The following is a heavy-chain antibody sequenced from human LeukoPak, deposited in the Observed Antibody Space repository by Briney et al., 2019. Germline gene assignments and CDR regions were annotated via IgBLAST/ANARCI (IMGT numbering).Heavy chain of an antibody. CDR2: ISAYNGNT. CDR1: GYTFASYG. CDR3: ARARVTREIDY. D-gene: IGHD4-11*01. V-gene: IGHV1-18*01. J-gene: IGHJ4*02. Sequence: ASVKVSCKASGYTFASYGISWVRQAPGQGLEWMGWISAYNGNTNYAQKLQGRVTMTTDTSTSTAYMELWSLRSDDTAVYYCARARVTREIDYWGQGTLVTVSS.